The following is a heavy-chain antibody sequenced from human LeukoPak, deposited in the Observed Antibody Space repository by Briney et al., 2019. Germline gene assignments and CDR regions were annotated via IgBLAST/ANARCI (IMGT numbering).Heavy chain of an antibody. Sequence: PGGSLRLSCAASGFTFSSYWMSWVRPATGKGLEWVANIKQDGSEKYYVDSVKGLCTISRDNAKNSLYLQMNSLRAEDTAVYYCARGLRNLDYCGQGTLVTVSS. CDR1: GFTFSSYW. J-gene: IGHJ4*02. CDR2: IKQDGSEK. V-gene: IGHV3-7*02. CDR3: ARGLRNLDY. D-gene: IGHD4-17*01.